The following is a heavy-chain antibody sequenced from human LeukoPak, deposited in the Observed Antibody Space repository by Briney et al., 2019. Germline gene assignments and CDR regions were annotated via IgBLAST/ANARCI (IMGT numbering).Heavy chain of an antibody. D-gene: IGHD3-10*01. Sequence: PGGSLRLSCAASGFTFSSYWMSWVRQAPGKGLEWVANIKQDGSEKYYVDSVKGRFTISRDNAKNSVFLDLNNVTADDTAVYYCAGGRGKRITMFRVFDYWGQGTQVIVSS. J-gene: IGHJ4*02. CDR3: AGGRGKRITMFRVFDY. V-gene: IGHV3-7*04. CDR2: IKQDGSEK. CDR1: GFTFSSYW.